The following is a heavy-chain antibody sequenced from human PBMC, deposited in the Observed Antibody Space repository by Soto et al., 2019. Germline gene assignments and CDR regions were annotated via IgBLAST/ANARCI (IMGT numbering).Heavy chain of an antibody. Sequence: ASVKVSCKASGYTFTSYGISWVRQAPGQGLEWMGGIIPIFGTANYAQKFQGRVTITADESTSTAYMELSSLRSEDTAVYYCARYSVYYYDSSGPPFDPWGQGTLVTVSS. D-gene: IGHD3-22*01. CDR3: ARYSVYYYDSSGPPFDP. J-gene: IGHJ5*02. CDR2: IIPIFGTA. V-gene: IGHV1-69*13. CDR1: GYTFTSYG.